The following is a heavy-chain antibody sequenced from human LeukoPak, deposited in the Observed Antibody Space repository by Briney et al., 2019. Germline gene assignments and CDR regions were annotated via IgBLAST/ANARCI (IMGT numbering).Heavy chain of an antibody. Sequence: SETLSLTCTVSGGSISSSSYYWGWIRQPPGKGLEWIGRIYYSGSTYYNPSLKSRVTISVDTSKNQFSLKLSSVTAADTAVYYCARELAAAGLNWFDPWGQGTLVTVSS. CDR3: ARELAAAGLNWFDP. CDR1: GGSISSSSYY. V-gene: IGHV4-39*01. J-gene: IGHJ5*02. D-gene: IGHD6-13*01. CDR2: IYYSGST.